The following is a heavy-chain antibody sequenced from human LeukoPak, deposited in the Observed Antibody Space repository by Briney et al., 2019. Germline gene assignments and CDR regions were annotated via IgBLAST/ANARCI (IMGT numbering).Heavy chain of an antibody. D-gene: IGHD6-6*01. J-gene: IGHJ5*02. CDR2: INHSGST. CDR3: ARHTGIAARLRWFDP. V-gene: IGHV4-30-2*01. CDR1: GGSISSGGYS. Sequence: SQTLSLTCAVSGGSISSGGYSWSWIRQPPGKGLEWIGEINHSGSTNYNPSLKSRVTISVDTSKNQFSLKLSSVTAADTAVYYCARHTGIAARLRWFDPWGQGTLVTVSS.